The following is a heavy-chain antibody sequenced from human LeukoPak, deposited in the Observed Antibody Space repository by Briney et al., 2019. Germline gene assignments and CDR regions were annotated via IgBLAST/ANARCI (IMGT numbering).Heavy chain of an antibody. CDR1: GGSISSYY. V-gene: IGHV4-4*07. Sequence: PSETLSLTCTVSGGSISSYYWSWIRQPAGKGLEWIGRIYTSGSTNYNPSLTSRGTMSVDTSKNKYSLKLSSVTAADTAVYYCARDVNYDILTGYSREHFNWFDPWGQGTLVTVSS. CDR3: ARDVNYDILTGYSREHFNWFDP. CDR2: IYTSGST. D-gene: IGHD3-9*01. J-gene: IGHJ5*02.